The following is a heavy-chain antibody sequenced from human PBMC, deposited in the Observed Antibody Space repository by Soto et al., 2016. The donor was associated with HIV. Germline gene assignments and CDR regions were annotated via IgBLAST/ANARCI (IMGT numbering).Heavy chain of an antibody. J-gene: IGHJ6*03. D-gene: IGHD1-1*01. Sequence: QLQLQESGPGLVKPSETLSLSCTVSNVSINSSTYYWGWVRQPPGKGLEWIGNIYYSGTAYYNPSLKSRAAMSVDPSKNQFSLRVNSVTAADTATYYCVRQHLEPSSLFYYYYMDXGAKGHGHRLV. CDR3: VRQHLEPSSLFYYYYMD. V-gene: IGHV4-39*01. CDR1: NVSINSSTYY. CDR2: IYYSGTA.